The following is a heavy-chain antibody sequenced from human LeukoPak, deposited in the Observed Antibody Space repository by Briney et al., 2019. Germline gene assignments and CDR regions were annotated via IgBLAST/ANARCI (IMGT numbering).Heavy chain of an antibody. CDR1: GFAVSSNY. CDR3: ASPVFPHGFFQH. CDR2: IYSGGNT. Sequence: GGSLRLSCAASGFAVSSNYMTWVRQAPGKGLEWVSVIYSGGNTYYADSVKGRFTISRDNYKNTLYLQMNSLRAEDTAVYYCASPVFPHGFFQHWGQGTLVTVSS. J-gene: IGHJ1*01. V-gene: IGHV3-66*01. D-gene: IGHD3-10*01.